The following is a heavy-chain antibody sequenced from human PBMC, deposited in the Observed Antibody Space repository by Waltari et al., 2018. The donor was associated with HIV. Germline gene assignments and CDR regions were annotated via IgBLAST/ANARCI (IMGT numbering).Heavy chain of an antibody. CDR3: ARDKFRRFGDPYGMDV. CDR2: INSDGSST. D-gene: IGHD3-10*01. V-gene: IGHV3-74*01. Sequence: EVQLVESGGGYVQPGGSLRLSCAASGFTFSSYWMHWVGQAAGKGLVWVSRINSDGSSTSYADSVKGRFTISRDNAKNTLYLQMNSLRAEDTAVYYCARDKFRRFGDPYGMDVWGQGTTVTVSS. J-gene: IGHJ6*02. CDR1: GFTFSSYW.